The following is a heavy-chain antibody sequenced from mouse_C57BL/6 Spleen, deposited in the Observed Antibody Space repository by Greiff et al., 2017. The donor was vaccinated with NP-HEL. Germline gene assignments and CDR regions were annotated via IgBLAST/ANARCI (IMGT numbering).Heavy chain of an antibody. CDR3: TAIGFAY. CDR1: GFNFKDDY. V-gene: IGHV14-4*01. J-gene: IGHJ3*01. CDR2: IDPENGDT. Sequence: VQLQQSGAELVRPGASVKLSCTASGFNFKDDYMHWVKQRPEQGLEWIGRIDPENGDTDYAQKFKGKATITADTSSNTAYLQLSSLTSEDAAVYYGTAIGFAYWGQGTLVTVSA.